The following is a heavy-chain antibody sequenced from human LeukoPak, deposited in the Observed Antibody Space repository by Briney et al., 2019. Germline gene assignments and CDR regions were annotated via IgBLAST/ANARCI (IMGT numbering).Heavy chain of an antibody. D-gene: IGHD3-16*01. Sequence: PSETLSLTCSVSGGSISSGSYYWGWIRRPPGKGLEWIGAIYYTGATYYNPSLKSRVTISADTSKNQFSLKLTSVTAADTAVCYCARRGDYWGQGILVTVSS. J-gene: IGHJ4*02. CDR3: ARRGDY. CDR1: GGSISSGSYY. V-gene: IGHV4-39*01. CDR2: IYYTGAT.